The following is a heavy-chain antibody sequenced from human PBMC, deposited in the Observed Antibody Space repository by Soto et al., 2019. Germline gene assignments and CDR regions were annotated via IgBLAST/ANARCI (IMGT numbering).Heavy chain of an antibody. D-gene: IGHD1-26*01. Sequence: EMQLLESGGGLVQPGESLRLSCAASGFTFSYYWMHWVRQAPGMGLVWVSRIHSDGSSTTYADSVKGRFTISRDNARNTLYLQMNSLRAEDTAVYYYARGDRGAFDLWGQGTVLTVSS. CDR2: IHSDGSST. CDR1: GFTFSYYW. V-gene: IGHV3-74*01. CDR3: ARGDRGAFDL. J-gene: IGHJ3*01.